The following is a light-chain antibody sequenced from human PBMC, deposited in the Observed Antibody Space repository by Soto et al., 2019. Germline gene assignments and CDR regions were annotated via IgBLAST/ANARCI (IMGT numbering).Light chain of an antibody. CDR2: SNN. CDR1: SSNIGSNT. CDR3: AAWDDSLNAFYV. Sequence: QSVLTQPPSASGTPGQRVTISCSGSSSNIGSNTVNWYQQPPGTAPKLLIYSNNQRPSGVPDRFSGSKSGTSASLAISGLQSEDEADYYCAAWDDSLNAFYVFGTGTKVTVL. V-gene: IGLV1-44*01. J-gene: IGLJ1*01.